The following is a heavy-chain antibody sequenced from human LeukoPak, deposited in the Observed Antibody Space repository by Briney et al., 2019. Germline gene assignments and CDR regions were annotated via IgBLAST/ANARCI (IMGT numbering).Heavy chain of an antibody. Sequence: SETLSLTCTVSGGSISSSSHYWGWIRQPPGKGLEWIGSMYKSGSTYYNPSLKSRVTISVDTSKNQFSLKLSSVTAADTAVYYCARDANGSGSYFGYWGQGTLVTVSS. J-gene: IGHJ4*02. D-gene: IGHD3-10*01. CDR3: ARDANGSGSYFGY. CDR2: MYKSGST. V-gene: IGHV4-39*07. CDR1: GGSISSSSHY.